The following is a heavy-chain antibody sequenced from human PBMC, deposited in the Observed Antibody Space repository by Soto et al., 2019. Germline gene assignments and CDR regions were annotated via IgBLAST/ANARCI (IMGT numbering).Heavy chain of an antibody. J-gene: IGHJ4*02. Sequence: GGSLRLSCAASGFTFSPYTMHWVRQAPGKGLEWVAVISYDGSTEYNADSVKGRFTISRDNPKNTVYLQMNSLRAEDTAAYYCARGGGFCGGDCYKGGIDYWGQGTLVTVSS. CDR1: GFTFSPYT. CDR3: ARGGGFCGGDCYKGGIDY. CDR2: ISYDGSTE. V-gene: IGHV3-30*04. D-gene: IGHD2-21*02.